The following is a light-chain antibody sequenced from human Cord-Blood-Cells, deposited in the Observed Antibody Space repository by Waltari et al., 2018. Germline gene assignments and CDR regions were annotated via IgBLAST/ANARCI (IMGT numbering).Light chain of an antibody. J-gene: IGLJ1*01. CDR3: CSYAGSSTYV. CDR2: GGS. CDR1: SSHVGCYNL. Sequence: QSALTQPASVSGYPGQSITISCTGTSSHVGCYNLVPGYQSRPGKATKLMIYGGSKRPSGVSNRFPGSKSGNTASLTISGLQAEDEADYYGCSYAGSSTYVFGTGTKVTVL. V-gene: IGLV2-23*01.